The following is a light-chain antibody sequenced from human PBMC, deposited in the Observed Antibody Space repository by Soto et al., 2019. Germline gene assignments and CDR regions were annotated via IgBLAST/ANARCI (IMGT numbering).Light chain of an antibody. V-gene: IGLV2-14*01. Sequence: QSALTQPASVSGSPGQSITISCTGTSSDVGGYNYVSWYQQHPGKAPKLMIYDVSNRPSGVSNRFSGSKSGNTASLTISGLQAGDEADYYCNSYTSSSTYVFGTGTKLTVL. J-gene: IGLJ1*01. CDR1: SSDVGGYNY. CDR3: NSYTSSSTYV. CDR2: DVS.